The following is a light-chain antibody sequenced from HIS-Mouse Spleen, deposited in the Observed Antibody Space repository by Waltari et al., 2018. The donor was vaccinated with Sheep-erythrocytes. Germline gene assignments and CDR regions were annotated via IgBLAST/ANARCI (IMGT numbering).Light chain of an antibody. CDR2: QES. CDR1: KLGDKY. J-gene: IGLJ2*01. V-gene: IGLV3-1*01. Sequence: SYELTQPPSVSVSPGQTASITCSGDKLGDKYACWYQQKPGQSPVMVIYQESKRPSGIPERVSGSNSGNTATLTISGTQAMDEADYYCQAWDSSHVVFGGGTKLTVL. CDR3: QAWDSSHVV.